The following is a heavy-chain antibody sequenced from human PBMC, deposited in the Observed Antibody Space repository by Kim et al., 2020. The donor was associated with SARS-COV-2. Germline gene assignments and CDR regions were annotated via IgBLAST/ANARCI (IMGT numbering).Heavy chain of an antibody. D-gene: IGHD3-22*01. CDR3: ARDGGHYDSSGYYLGAFDI. Sequence: SETLSLTCTVSGGSISSGSYYWSWIRQPAGKGLEWIGRIYTSGSTNYNPSLKSRVTISVDTSKNQFSLKLSSVTAADTAVYYCARDGGHYDSSGYYLGAFDIWGQGTMVTVSS. V-gene: IGHV4-61*02. J-gene: IGHJ3*02. CDR2: IYTSGST. CDR1: GGSISSGSYY.